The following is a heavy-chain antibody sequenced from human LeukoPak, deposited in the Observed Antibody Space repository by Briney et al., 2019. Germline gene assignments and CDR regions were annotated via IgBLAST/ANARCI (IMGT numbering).Heavy chain of an antibody. D-gene: IGHD3-10*01. V-gene: IGHV3-48*03. CDR3: ARGTVMVRGVTMFFDY. CDR1: GFIFSSYE. CDR2: ISSSGSTI. J-gene: IGHJ4*02. Sequence: GGSLRLSCAASGFIFSSYEMNWVRQAPGKGLEWVSYISSSGSTINYADSVKGRFTISRDNAKNSLYLQMNSLRAEDTAVYYCARGTVMVRGVTMFFDYWGQGTLVTVSS.